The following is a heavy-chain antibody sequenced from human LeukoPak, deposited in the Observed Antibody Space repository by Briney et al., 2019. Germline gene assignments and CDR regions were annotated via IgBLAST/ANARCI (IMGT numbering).Heavy chain of an antibody. CDR1: GFTFNNYA. J-gene: IGHJ4*02. D-gene: IGHD4-17*01. CDR3: ARDYAGYVRYFFFDY. CDR2: ISGGGETT. V-gene: IGHV3-23*01. Sequence: PGGSLRLSCAASGFTFNNYAMNWVRQAPGKGLEWVSSISGGGETTYYADSAKGRFTISRDNSQNTLYLQMNSLRAEDTAVYYCARDYAGYVRYFFFDYWGQGTLVTVSS.